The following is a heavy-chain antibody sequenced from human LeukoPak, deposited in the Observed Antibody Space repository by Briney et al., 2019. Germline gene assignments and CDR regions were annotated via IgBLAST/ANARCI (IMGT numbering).Heavy chain of an antibody. D-gene: IGHD2-2*01. CDR2: IYHSGST. J-gene: IGHJ5*02. Sequence: PSETPSLTCAVSSDSISSTYWWTWVRQPPGKGLEWIGEIYHSGSTNYNPSLKSRLTISVDKSKNQFSLKVTSVTAADTAVYYCARGGYCSSTSCKSDWFDPWGQGTLVTVSS. CDR3: ARGGYCSSTSCKSDWFDP. CDR1: SDSISSTYW. V-gene: IGHV4-4*02.